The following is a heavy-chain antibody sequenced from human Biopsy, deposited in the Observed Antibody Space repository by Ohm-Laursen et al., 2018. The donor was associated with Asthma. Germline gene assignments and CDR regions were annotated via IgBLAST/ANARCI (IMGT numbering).Heavy chain of an antibody. J-gene: IGHJ4*01. V-gene: IGHV3-30*18. D-gene: IGHD4-17*01. CDR1: GFTFSNYA. CDR2: ISHDGQTQ. CDR3: AKRRGYSDDFDY. Sequence: SLRLSCSAPGFTFSNYAMSWVRQAPGKGLEWVAVISHDGQTQHYAESVKGRFALSRDNSQNTLYLQMISLRTDDTAVYYCAKRRGYSDDFDYWGHGTLVTVSS.